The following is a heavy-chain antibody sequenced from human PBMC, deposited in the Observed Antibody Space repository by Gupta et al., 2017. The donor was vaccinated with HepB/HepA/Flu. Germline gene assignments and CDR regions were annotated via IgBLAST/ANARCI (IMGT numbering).Heavy chain of an antibody. CDR1: GSLFSDYY. J-gene: IGHJ4*02. D-gene: IGHD3-22*01. CDR2: ISNTGSSK. CDR3: ASSSYHSPATFDY. V-gene: IGHV3-11*04. Sequence: QVQLVESGGGLAMPGGSLRLSCAACGSLFSDYYMNWIRQAPGKGLELIAYISNTGSSKYYADSVKGRFSISRDYARNSLYLEVNSLRAEDTAVYYCASSSYHSPATFDYCGQGILVTVSS.